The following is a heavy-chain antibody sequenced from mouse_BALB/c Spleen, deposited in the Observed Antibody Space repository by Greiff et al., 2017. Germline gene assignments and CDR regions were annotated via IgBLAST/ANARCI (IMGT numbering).Heavy chain of an antibody. Sequence: EVMLVESGGDLVKPGGSLKLSCAASGFTFSSYGMYWVRQTPEKRLEWVATISDGGSYTYYPDSVKGRFTISRDNAKNKLYLQMSSLKSEDTAMYYCAREGGYYYGSSPAYWGQGTLVTVSA. D-gene: IGHD1-1*01. CDR1: GFTFSSYG. CDR2: ISDGGSYT. CDR3: AREGGYYYGSSPAY. J-gene: IGHJ3*01. V-gene: IGHV5-4*02.